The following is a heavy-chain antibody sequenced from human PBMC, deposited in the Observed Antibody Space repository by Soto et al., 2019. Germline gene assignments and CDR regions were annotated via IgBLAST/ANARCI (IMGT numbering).Heavy chain of an antibody. J-gene: IGHJ6*02. CDR3: ARGDATKIVVTTYYAMDV. V-gene: IGHV1-69*05. CDR2: IIPVFGTP. CDR1: GGSLSNYG. Sequence: QVQLVQSGAEVKKPGSSVKVSCKASGGSLSNYGISWVRQAPGQGLEWMGAIIPVFGTPNYAQKFQERVTFTSDESTTTDYMEVRSLTSEDTAVYYCARGDATKIVVTTYYAMDVWGQGTRVTVSS. D-gene: IGHD3-22*01.